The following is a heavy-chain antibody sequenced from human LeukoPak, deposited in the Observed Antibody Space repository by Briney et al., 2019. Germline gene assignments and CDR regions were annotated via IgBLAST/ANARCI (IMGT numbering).Heavy chain of an antibody. V-gene: IGHV1-2*02. J-gene: IGHJ3*02. Sequence: ASVKVSCKASGYTFTGHFMHWVRQAPGQGLKWMGWINPNNGGTNFAQKFQGRVTLTRDTSISTMYMELSRLRSDDTAVYYCARDYYDSSGQGTFDIWGQGTMVTVSS. CDR2: INPNNGGT. CDR1: GYTFTGHF. CDR3: ARDYYDSSGQGTFDI. D-gene: IGHD3-22*01.